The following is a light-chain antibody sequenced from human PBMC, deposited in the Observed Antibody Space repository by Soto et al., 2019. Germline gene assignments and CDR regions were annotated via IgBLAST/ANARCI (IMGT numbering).Light chain of an antibody. V-gene: IGKV3-20*01. CDR1: QSVSSNY. CDR2: GAS. Sequence: IVLTQSPGTLSLSPGERDTLSCRASQSVSSNYLAWYQHKPGQAPRLIIYGASARATGIPDRFSGSGSGTDFTLTISRLEPEDFAVYYCQQYSSSLYTFGQGT. J-gene: IGKJ2*01. CDR3: QQYSSSLYT.